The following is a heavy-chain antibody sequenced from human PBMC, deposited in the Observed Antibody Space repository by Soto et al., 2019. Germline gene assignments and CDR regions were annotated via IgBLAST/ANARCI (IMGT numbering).Heavy chain of an antibody. CDR3: ATFTMVRGVINAFFYYYGMDV. CDR2: FVPEDGET. D-gene: IGHD3-10*01. Sequence: ASVKVSCKASGDTFTTNYLHWVRQAPGKGIEWMGGFVPEDGETIYAQKFQGRVTMTEDTSTDTAYMELSSLRSEDTAVYYCATFTMVRGVINAFFYYYGMDVWGQGTTVTVSS. J-gene: IGHJ6*02. V-gene: IGHV1-24*01. CDR1: GDTFTTNY.